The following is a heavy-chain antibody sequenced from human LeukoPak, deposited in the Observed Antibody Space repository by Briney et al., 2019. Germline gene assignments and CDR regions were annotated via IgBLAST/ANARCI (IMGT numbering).Heavy chain of an antibody. CDR1: GGSISSGGYY. D-gene: IGHD3-3*01. Sequence: NTSETLSLTCTVSGGSISSGGYYWSWIRQPPGKGLEWIGYIYHSGSTYYNPSLKSRVTISVDRSKNQFSLKLSSVTAADTAVYYCARATIFGVVTVDYWGQGTLVTVSS. V-gene: IGHV4-30-2*01. J-gene: IGHJ4*02. CDR2: IYHSGST. CDR3: ARATIFGVVTVDY.